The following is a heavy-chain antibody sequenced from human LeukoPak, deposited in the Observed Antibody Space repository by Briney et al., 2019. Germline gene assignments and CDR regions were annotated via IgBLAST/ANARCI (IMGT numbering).Heavy chain of an antibody. D-gene: IGHD1-1*01. J-gene: IGHJ4*02. CDR2: INPNSAGT. CDR3: ARGITTGAPY. Sequence: ASVKVSCEASGYTFTGYYMHWVRQAPGQGLEWMGWINPNSAGTNYAQNFQGRVTMTRDTSTNTAYMDLSSLRSDDTAVYYCARGITTGAPYWGQGTLVTVSS. CDR1: GYTFTGYY. V-gene: IGHV1-2*02.